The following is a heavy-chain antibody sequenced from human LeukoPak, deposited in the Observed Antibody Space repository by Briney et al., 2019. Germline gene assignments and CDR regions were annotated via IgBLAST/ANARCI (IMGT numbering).Heavy chain of an antibody. D-gene: IGHD3-10*01. Sequence: HGESLKISCKGSGYSFAGYWIAWVRQMPGKGPEWMGIIYPGDSDTRYSPSFQGQVTISADKSINTAYLQWSSLKASDTAIYYCARRGVTAGFDHWGQGTLVTVSS. CDR2: IYPGDSDT. CDR1: GYSFAGYW. J-gene: IGHJ4*02. CDR3: ARRGVTAGFDH. V-gene: IGHV5-51*01.